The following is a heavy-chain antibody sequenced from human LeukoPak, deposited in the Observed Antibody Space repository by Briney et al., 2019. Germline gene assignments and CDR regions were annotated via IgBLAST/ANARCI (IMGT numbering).Heavy chain of an antibody. J-gene: IGHJ4*02. Sequence: PGRSLRLSCAASGFTFSSYGMHWVRQAPGKGLEWVAVISYDGSNKYYADSVKGRFTISRDNSKNTLYLQMNSLRAEDTAVYYCAKTSGSYYNSQLGYWGQGTLVTVSS. CDR1: GFTFSSYG. CDR3: AKTSGSYYNSQLGY. V-gene: IGHV3-30*18. CDR2: ISYDGSNK. D-gene: IGHD3-10*01.